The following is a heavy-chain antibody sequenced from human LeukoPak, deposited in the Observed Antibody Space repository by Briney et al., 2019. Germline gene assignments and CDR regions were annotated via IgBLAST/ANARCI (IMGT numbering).Heavy chain of an antibody. CDR3: ARDSRWQQLRRSNYFDY. Sequence: PGGSLRLSCAASGFTFSSYGMHWVRQAPGKGLEWVANIKQDGSEKYYVDSVKGRFTISRDNAKNSLYLQMNSLRAEDTAVYYCARDSRWQQLRRSNYFDYWGQGTLVTVSS. CDR1: GFTFSSYG. V-gene: IGHV3-7*01. CDR2: IKQDGSEK. D-gene: IGHD5-24*01. J-gene: IGHJ4*02.